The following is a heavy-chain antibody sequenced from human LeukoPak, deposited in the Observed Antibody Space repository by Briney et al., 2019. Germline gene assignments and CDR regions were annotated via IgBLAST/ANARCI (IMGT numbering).Heavy chain of an antibody. CDR2: IYHSGST. J-gene: IGHJ6*02. V-gene: IGHV4-4*02. Sequence: SETLSLTCAVSGGSISSSNWWSWVRQPPGKGLEWIGEIYHSGSTNYNPSLKSRVTISVDKSKNQFSLKLSSVTAADTAVYYCARDLPTKLWFGAAYYYGMDVWGLGTLVTVSS. CDR1: GGSISSSNW. D-gene: IGHD3-10*01. CDR3: ARDLPTKLWFGAAYYYGMDV.